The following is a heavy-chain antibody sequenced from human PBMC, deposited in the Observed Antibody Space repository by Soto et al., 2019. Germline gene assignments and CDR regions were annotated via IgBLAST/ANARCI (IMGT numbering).Heavy chain of an antibody. V-gene: IGHV4-31*03. D-gene: IGHD6-6*01. Sequence: QVQLQESGPGLVKPSQTLSLTCTVSGGSISSGGYFWSWIRQHPGKGLEWIGFIYYSGSTYYNPSPKSRVPVSVDTSKNQFSLKLSSVTAADTAVYYCAREGAAPYYYYGMDVWGQGTTVTVSS. J-gene: IGHJ6*02. CDR3: AREGAAPYYYYGMDV. CDR2: IYYSGST. CDR1: GGSISSGGYF.